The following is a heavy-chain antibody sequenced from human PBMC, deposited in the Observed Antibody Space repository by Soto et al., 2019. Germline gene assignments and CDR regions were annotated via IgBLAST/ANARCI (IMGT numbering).Heavy chain of an antibody. CDR3: ARDRRTNYDYYGMDV. V-gene: IGHV1-69*08. CDR1: GDTFRSYS. CDR2: INPIVEIP. J-gene: IGHJ6*02. Sequence: QVQLVQSGAEVKKPGSSVKVSCKASGDTFRSYSITWVRQAPGQGLEWMGRINPIVEIPRYAQKFQGRVTITVDKTTTTSHMELTSLRSDDTAVYYCARDRRTNYDYYGMDVWGQGTTVTVTS.